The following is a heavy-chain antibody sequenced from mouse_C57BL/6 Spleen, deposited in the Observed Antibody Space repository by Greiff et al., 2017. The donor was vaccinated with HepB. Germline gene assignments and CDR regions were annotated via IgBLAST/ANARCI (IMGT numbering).Heavy chain of an antibody. J-gene: IGHJ1*03. D-gene: IGHD1-1*01. CDR2: IRNKANGYTT. CDR3: ARYATVVAYWYFDV. Sequence: DVKLVESGGGLVQPGGSLSLSCAASGFTFTDYYMSWVRQPPGKALEWLGFIRNKANGYTTEYSASVKGRFTISRDNSQSILYLQMNALRAEDSATYYCARYATVVAYWYFDVWGTGTTVTVSS. CDR1: GFTFTDYY. V-gene: IGHV7-3*01.